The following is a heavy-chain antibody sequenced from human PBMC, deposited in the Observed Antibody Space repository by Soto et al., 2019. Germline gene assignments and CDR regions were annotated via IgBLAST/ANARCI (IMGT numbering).Heavy chain of an antibody. D-gene: IGHD3-22*01. CDR2: IDWDDDK. V-gene: IGHV2-70*01. CDR1: GFSLSTSGMC. Sequence: VSGPTLVNPTQTLTLTCTFSGFSLSTSGMCVSWIRQPPGKALEWLALIDWDDDKYYSTSLKTRLTISKDTSKNQVVLTMTNMDPVDTATYYCARSRPVYYYDSSGYYYFDEWGQGTLVTVSS. J-gene: IGHJ4*02. CDR3: ARSRPVYYYDSSGYYYFDE.